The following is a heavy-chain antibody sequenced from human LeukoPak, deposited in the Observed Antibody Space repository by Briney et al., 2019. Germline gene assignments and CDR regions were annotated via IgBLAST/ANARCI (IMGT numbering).Heavy chain of an antibody. CDR3: AKVGGRSWFYFDS. J-gene: IGHJ4*02. CDR2: ITHDGSDK. Sequence: GRSLRLSCAASGFTFSSYGVHWVRQAPGKGLEWVAVITHDGSDKYYADPVKGRLSISRDNSKNTLYLQMNSLRPEDTAIYFCAKVGGRSWFYFDSWGQGTVVTVSS. D-gene: IGHD6-13*01. CDR1: GFTFSSYG. V-gene: IGHV3-30*18.